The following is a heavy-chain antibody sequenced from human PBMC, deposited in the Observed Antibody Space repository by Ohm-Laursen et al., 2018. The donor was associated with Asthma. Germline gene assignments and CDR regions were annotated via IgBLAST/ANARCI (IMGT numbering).Heavy chain of an antibody. CDR3: ATTVTTRPQHGWFDP. CDR2: ISSSSSYI. J-gene: IGHJ5*02. CDR1: GFTFSSYS. V-gene: IGHV3-21*01. Sequence: SLRLSCSASGFTFSSYSMNWVRQAPGKGLEWVSSISSSSSYIYYADSVKGRFTISRDNAKNSLYLQMNSLRAEDTAVYYCATTVTTRPQHGWFDPWGQGTLVTVSS. D-gene: IGHD4-11*01.